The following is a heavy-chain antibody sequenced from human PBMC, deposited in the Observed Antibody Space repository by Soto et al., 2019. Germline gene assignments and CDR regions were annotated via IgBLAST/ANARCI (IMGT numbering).Heavy chain of an antibody. CDR3: ARDNKVSKGYGMDV. CDR2: IHSSGTF. CDR1: NGSISGSY. Sequence: QVQLQESGPGLVKPSETLSLTCTVSNGSISGSYWSWVRQPAGKRLEWIGRIHSSGTFNYNPSLKSRVTVSVDTSENQVSLKLSSVTAADTAVYFCARDNKVSKGYGMDVLGQGTTVTVSS. J-gene: IGHJ6*02. V-gene: IGHV4-4*07.